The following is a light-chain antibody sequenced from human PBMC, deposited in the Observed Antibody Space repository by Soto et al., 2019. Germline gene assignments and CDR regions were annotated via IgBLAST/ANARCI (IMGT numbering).Light chain of an antibody. Sequence: QSALTQPASVSGSPGQSITISCTGTSSDVGGYDFVSWYQQHPGKAPKLMIYQVRNRPSGVSDRFSGSKSGNTASLTISGLQAEDEADYCCSSYTSSSTLLYLFGTGTKLTVL. CDR1: SSDVGGYDF. V-gene: IGLV2-14*01. CDR3: SSYTSSSTLLYL. CDR2: QVR. J-gene: IGLJ1*01.